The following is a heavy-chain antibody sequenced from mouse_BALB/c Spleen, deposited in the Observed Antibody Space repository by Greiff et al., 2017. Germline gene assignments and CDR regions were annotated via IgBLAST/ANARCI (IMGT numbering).Heavy chain of an antibody. CDR3: DRQSYGAMDY. CDR1: GFNIKDTY. D-gene: IGHD1-1*01. Sequence: VQLQQSGAELVKPGASVKLSCTASGFNIKDTYMHWVKQRPEQGLEWIGRIDPANGNTKYDPKFQGKATITADTSSNTAHLQLSSLTSEDTAVYNCDRQSYGAMDYWGQGTSVTVSA. V-gene: IGHV14-3*02. CDR2: IDPANGNT. J-gene: IGHJ4*01.